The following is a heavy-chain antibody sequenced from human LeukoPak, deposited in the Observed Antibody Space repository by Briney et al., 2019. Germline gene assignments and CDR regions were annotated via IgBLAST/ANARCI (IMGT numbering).Heavy chain of an antibody. V-gene: IGHV1-69*13. D-gene: IGHD3-10*01. CDR2: IIPIFDTA. CDR3: ASGEGFGEAMSFDY. J-gene: IGHJ4*02. CDR1: GGTFSSYA. Sequence: ASVKVSCKASGGTFSSYAISWVRQAPGQGLEWMGGIIPIFDTADYAQKFQGRVTITADESTSTAYMQLSSLRSEDTAVYYCASGEGFGEAMSFDYWGQGTLVTVSS.